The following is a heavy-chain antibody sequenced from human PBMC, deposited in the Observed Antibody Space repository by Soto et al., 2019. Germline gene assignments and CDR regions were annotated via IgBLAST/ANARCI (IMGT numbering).Heavy chain of an antibody. CDR2: ITPIFGTA. V-gene: IGHV1-69*06. D-gene: IGHD3-22*01. CDR1: GGTFSSYA. Sequence: QVQLVQSGAEVKKPGSSVKVSCKASGGTFSSYAISWVRQAPGQGLEWMGGITPIFGTANYAQKFQGRVTITADKSTSTAYMELSSLRSEDTAVYYCARELYYYDSSGYRIGYYYYGMDVWGQGTTVTVSS. J-gene: IGHJ6*02. CDR3: ARELYYYDSSGYRIGYYYYGMDV.